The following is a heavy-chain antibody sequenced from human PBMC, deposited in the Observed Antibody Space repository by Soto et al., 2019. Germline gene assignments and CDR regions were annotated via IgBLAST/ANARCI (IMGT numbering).Heavy chain of an antibody. CDR3: ARQEAGYYNPSGY. D-gene: IGHD3-9*01. CDR2: IYYSGST. CDR1: GGSISSSSYY. Sequence: SETLSLTCTVSGGSISSSSYYWGWIRQPPGKGLEWIGSIYYSGSTYYNPSLKSRVTISVDTSKNQFSLKLSSVTAADTAVYYCARQEAGYYNPSGYWGQGTLVTVSS. J-gene: IGHJ4*02. V-gene: IGHV4-39*01.